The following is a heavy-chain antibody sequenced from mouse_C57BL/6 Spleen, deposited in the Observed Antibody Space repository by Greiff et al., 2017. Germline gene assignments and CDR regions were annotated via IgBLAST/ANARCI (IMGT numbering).Heavy chain of an antibody. D-gene: IGHD1-1*01. CDR2: ISSGGSYT. CDR1: GFTFSSYG. J-gene: IGHJ3*01. Sequence: EVKLMESGGDLVKPGGSLKLSCAASGFTFSSYGMSWVRQTPDKRLEWVATISSGGSYTYYPDSVKGRFTISRDNAKNTLYLQMSSLKSEDTAMYYCARPYYDGSSYWFAYWGQGTLVTVSA. CDR3: ARPYYDGSSYWFAY. V-gene: IGHV5-6*01.